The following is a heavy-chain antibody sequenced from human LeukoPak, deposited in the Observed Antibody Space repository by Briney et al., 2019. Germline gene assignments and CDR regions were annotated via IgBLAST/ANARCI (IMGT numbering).Heavy chain of an antibody. D-gene: IGHD6-13*01. J-gene: IGHJ6*03. CDR3: ARYGSSWYVYDYYYMDV. V-gene: IGHV1-2*02. Sequence: ASVKVSCKASGYTFTGYYMHWVRQAPGQGLEWMGWLNPNSGGTNYAQKFQGRVTMTRATYISTAHMELSRLRSGHPALYSCARYGSSWYVYDYYYMDVWGKGTTVTVSS. CDR1: GYTFTGYY. CDR2: LNPNSGGT.